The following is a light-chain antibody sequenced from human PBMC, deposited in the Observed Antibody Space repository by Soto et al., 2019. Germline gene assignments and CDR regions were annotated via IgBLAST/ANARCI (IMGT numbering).Light chain of an antibody. Sequence: IVLSQSPGTLSLSPGERATLSCRASQSVGSSYSAWYQQKPGQAPRLLIYGASSRATGIPDRFSGSGSGTDFTLTISRLEPEDFAVYYCQQYGSSRTFGQGTKVDNK. CDR2: GAS. CDR1: QSVGSSY. CDR3: QQYGSSRT. J-gene: IGKJ1*01. V-gene: IGKV3-20*01.